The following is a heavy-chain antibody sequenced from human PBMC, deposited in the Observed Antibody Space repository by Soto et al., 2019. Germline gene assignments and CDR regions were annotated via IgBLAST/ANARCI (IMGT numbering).Heavy chain of an antibody. Sequence: QVQLQESGPGLVKPSQTLSLTCTVSGGSISSGDYYWSWIRQPPGKGREWIGNIYYSGSTYYNPSHKIRDTISVHSSKIQFSLKLSAVTAAYAAVYYCATELPKRYDILNWFDPWCQGTLVTVSS. CDR2: IYYSGST. CDR1: GGSISSGDYY. J-gene: IGHJ5*02. V-gene: IGHV4-30-4*01. CDR3: ATELPKRYDILNWFDP. D-gene: IGHD3-9*01.